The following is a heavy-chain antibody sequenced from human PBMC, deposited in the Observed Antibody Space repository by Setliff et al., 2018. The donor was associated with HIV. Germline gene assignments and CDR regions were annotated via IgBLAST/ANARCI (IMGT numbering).Heavy chain of an antibody. CDR2: LYIRTGTT. Sequence: SQTLSLTCAVSGASISDGTFYWSWIRQPAGKGLEWIGHLYIRTGTTNYSPSLKGRVTISLDTSNNQFSLSLSSVTASDTAVYFCARSQEASVAATEIWGQGTMVTVSS. CDR1: GASISDGTFY. V-gene: IGHV4-61*09. CDR3: ARSQEASVAATEI. J-gene: IGHJ3*02. D-gene: IGHD2-15*01.